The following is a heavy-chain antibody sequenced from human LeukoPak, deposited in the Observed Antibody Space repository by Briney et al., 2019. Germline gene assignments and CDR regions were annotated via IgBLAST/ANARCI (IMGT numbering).Heavy chain of an antibody. CDR2: ISSSSSYI. Sequence: GGSLRLSCAASGFTFSSYSMNWVRQAPGKGLEWVSSISSSSSYIYYADSVKGRFTISRDNAKNSLYLQMNSLRAEDTAVYYCARNDILTGYYCYFDYWGQGTLVTVSS. D-gene: IGHD3-9*01. CDR1: GFTFSSYS. CDR3: ARNDILTGYYCYFDY. J-gene: IGHJ4*02. V-gene: IGHV3-21*01.